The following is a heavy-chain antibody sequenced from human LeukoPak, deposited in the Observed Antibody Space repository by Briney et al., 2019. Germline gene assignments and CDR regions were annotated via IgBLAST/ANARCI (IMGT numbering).Heavy chain of an antibody. D-gene: IGHD3-16*01. V-gene: IGHV3-30*04. CDR2: ISYEGSNK. Sequence: GGSLRLSCAASGFTFRSYAMHWVRQAPGKGLEGVAVISYEGSNKYYGDSVKGRVTISRDNSKNTLYLQMNSLRAEDTAVYYCARMNLGGAFFDYWGQGTLVTVSS. CDR1: GFTFRSYA. J-gene: IGHJ4*02. CDR3: ARMNLGGAFFDY.